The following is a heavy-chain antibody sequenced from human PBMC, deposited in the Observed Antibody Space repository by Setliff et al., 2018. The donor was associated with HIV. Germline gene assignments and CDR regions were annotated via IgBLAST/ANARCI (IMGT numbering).Heavy chain of an antibody. Sequence: SETLSLTCAVSGDSISSDFYWGWIRQPPGKGLEWIGSIYHSGNTYYMPSLQSRVTISVDMSKNQFSLNLNSVTAADTAVYYCARGRGRAAVGPMNRYYYYGMDVWGQGTTVTVSS. D-gene: IGHD6-13*01. CDR1: GDSISSDFY. CDR2: IYHSGNT. V-gene: IGHV4-38-2*01. J-gene: IGHJ6*02. CDR3: ARGRGRAAVGPMNRYYYYGMDV.